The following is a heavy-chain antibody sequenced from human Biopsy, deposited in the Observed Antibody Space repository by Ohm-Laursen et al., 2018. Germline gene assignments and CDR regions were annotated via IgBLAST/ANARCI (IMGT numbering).Heavy chain of an antibody. J-gene: IGHJ4*02. CDR1: GFTFSTYW. V-gene: IGHV3-74*01. CDR3: ARGGAGGGDY. Sequence: LRLSCTASGFTFSTYWMHWVRQAPGKGLVWVSRINRDESSTSYADFVKGRFTISRDNAKNTLYLQMNSLRAEDTAVYYCARGGAGGGDYWGQGTLVTVSS. D-gene: IGHD2-15*01. CDR2: INRDESST.